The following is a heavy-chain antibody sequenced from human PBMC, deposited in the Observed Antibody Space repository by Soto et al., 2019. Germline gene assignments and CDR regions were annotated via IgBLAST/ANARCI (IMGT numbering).Heavy chain of an antibody. CDR1: CGSISSYY. D-gene: IGHD4-17*01. V-gene: IGHV4-59*08. CDR2: IYYSGST. CDR3: ARRYGDYFDF. J-gene: IGHJ4*02. Sequence: SETLSLTCTVSCGSISSYYWSWIRQPPGKGLEWIGYIYYSGSTNYNPSLKSRVTISVDTSKNQFSLKLSSVTAADTAVYYCARRYGDYFDFWGQGTQVTVSS.